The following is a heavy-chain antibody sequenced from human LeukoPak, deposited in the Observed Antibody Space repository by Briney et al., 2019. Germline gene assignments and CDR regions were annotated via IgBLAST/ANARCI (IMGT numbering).Heavy chain of an antibody. D-gene: IGHD1-26*01. Sequence: ASVKVSCKASGYTFTGYYMHWVRQAPGQGLEWMGWINPNNGNTNYAQKYQGRVTMTTDTSTSTAYMELRSLRSDDTAVYYCARDLLPRGFDYWGQGTLVTVSS. CDR3: ARDLLPRGFDY. J-gene: IGHJ4*02. CDR2: INPNNGNT. CDR1: GYTFTGYY. V-gene: IGHV1-18*04.